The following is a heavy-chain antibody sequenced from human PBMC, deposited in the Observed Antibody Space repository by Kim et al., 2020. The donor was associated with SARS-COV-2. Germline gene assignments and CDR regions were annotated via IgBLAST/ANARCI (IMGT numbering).Heavy chain of an antibody. J-gene: IGHJ4*02. V-gene: IGHV4-39*01. CDR2: IYYSGST. CDR1: GGSISSSSYY. D-gene: IGHD3-3*01. CDR3: ASTGGGGSIFGVVIITTPDY. Sequence: SETLSLTCTVSGGSISSSSYYWGWIRQPPGKGLEWIGSIYYSGSTYYNPSLKSRVTISVDTSKNQFSLKLSSVTAADTAVYYCASTGGGGSIFGVVIITTPDYWGQGTLVTVSS.